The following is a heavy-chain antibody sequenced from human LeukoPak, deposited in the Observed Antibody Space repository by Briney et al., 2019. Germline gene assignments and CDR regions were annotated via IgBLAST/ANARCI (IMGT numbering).Heavy chain of an antibody. CDR1: GFTFSSYG. CDR2: ISYDGSNK. V-gene: IGHV3-30*18. Sequence: PGGSLRLSCAASGFTFSSYGMHWVRQAPGKGLEWVAVISYDGSNKYYADSVKGRFTISRDNSKNTLYLQMNSLRAEDTAVYYCAKDEGYNYGLNYYYYYYGMDVWGQGTTVTVSS. J-gene: IGHJ6*02. CDR3: AKDEGYNYGLNYYYYYYGMDV. D-gene: IGHD5-18*01.